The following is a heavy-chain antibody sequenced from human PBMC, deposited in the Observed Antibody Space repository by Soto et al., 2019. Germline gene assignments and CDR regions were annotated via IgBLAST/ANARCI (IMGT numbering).Heavy chain of an antibody. J-gene: IGHJ6*02. CDR1: GLTFSSYA. CDR3: AKVGESYYYYYGMDV. D-gene: IGHD3-16*01. CDR2: ISGSGGST. V-gene: IGHV3-23*01. Sequence: GGSLRLSCAASGLTFSSYAMSWVRQAPGKGLEWVSAISGSGGSTYYADSVKGRFTISRDNSKNTLYLQMNSLRAEDTAVYYCAKVGESYYYYYGMDVWGQGTTVTVSS.